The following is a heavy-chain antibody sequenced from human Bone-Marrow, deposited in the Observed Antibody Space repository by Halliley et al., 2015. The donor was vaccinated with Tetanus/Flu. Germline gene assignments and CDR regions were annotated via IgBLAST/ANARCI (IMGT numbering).Heavy chain of an antibody. V-gene: IGHV1-46*01. D-gene: IGHD2-8*01. CDR1: GYTFTNYY. CDR2: IKPSGGIT. CDR3: ARSTIGRMTPGFDS. Sequence: QLVQSGAEVKKPGASVKVSCKASGYTFTNYYFHWLRQAPGQGLAWMGMIKPSGGITNYGQKFQGRVTLTWDTSTSTVFMELTSLKSDGMGVFYCARSTIGRMTPGFDSWGQGTLVTVSS. J-gene: IGHJ4*02.